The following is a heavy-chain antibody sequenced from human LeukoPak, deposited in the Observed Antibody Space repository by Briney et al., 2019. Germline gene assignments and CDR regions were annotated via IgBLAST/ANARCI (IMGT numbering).Heavy chain of an antibody. CDR1: GGSISGGGYS. V-gene: IGHV4-30-2*01. D-gene: IGHD6-25*01. J-gene: IGHJ2*01. Sequence: SETLSLTCAVSGGSISGGGYSWSWIRQPPGKGLEWIGYIYHSGSTYYNPSLKSRVTISVDRSKNQFSLKLSSVTAADTAVYYCARDAAKRYFDLWGRGTLVTVSS. CDR2: IYHSGST. CDR3: ARDAAKRYFDL.